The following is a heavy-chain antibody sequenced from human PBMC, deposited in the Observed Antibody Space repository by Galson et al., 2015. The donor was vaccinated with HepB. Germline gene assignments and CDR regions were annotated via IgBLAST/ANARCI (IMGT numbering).Heavy chain of an antibody. CDR1: GFAFDDYA. V-gene: IGHV3-43D*04. J-gene: IGHJ4*02. D-gene: IGHD3-22*01. CDR3: SKGTSFYDSSGPDY. Sequence: SLRLSCAASGFAFDDYAMHWVRQAPGKGLEWVSLISWDGGYTYYADSVKGRFTISRDNTKNSPYLQMNSLRPDDSALYYCSKGTSFYDSSGPDYWGQGTLVTVSS. CDR2: ISWDGGYT.